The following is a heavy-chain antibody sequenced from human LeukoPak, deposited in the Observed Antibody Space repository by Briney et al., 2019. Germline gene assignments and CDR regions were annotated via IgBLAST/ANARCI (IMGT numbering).Heavy chain of an antibody. V-gene: IGHV3-21*01. Sequence: GGSLRLSCEASGFSFRDYWMSWVRQAPGKGLEWVSSISSSSSYIYYADSVKGRFTISRDNAKNSLNLQMNSLRAEDTAVYYCACKGYTYGFDSWGQGTLVTVSS. CDR1: GFSFRDYW. J-gene: IGHJ4*02. CDR3: ACKGYTYGFDS. CDR2: ISSSSSYI. D-gene: IGHD5-18*01.